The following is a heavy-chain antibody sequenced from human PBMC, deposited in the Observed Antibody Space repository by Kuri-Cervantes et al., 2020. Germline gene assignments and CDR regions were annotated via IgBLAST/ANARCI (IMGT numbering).Heavy chain of an antibody. CDR3: ASIPAARGY. Sequence: GEALKISCGASGFTFSSYSMNWVRQAPGKGLEWVSAISGSGGSTYYADSVKDRFTIPRDKSKNTLHLQMNSLRAEDTAVYYCASIPAARGYWGQGTLVTVSS. D-gene: IGHD2-2*01. CDR2: ISGSGGST. V-gene: IGHV3-23*01. CDR1: GFTFSSYS. J-gene: IGHJ4*02.